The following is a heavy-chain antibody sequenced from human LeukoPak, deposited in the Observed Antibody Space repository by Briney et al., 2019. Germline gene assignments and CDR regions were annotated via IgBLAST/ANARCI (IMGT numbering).Heavy chain of an antibody. J-gene: IGHJ4*02. D-gene: IGHD3-10*01. CDR3: ARLYYGSGSYYNAFDY. CDR1: GYSFTSYW. Sequence: GEALKISCKGSGYSFTSYWIGWVRQMPGKGLEWMRIIYPGDSDTRYSPSFQGQVTISADKSISTAYLQWSSLKASDTAMYYCARLYYGSGSYYNAFDYWGQGTLVTVSS. CDR2: IYPGDSDT. V-gene: IGHV5-51*01.